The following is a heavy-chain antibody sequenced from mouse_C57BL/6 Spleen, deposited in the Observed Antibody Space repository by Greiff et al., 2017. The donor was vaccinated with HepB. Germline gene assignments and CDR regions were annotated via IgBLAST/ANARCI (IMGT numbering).Heavy chain of an antibody. D-gene: IGHD2-5*01. CDR1: GYTFTSYW. CDR3: ARRDSNYDAMDY. J-gene: IGHJ4*01. CDR2: IDHSDSYT. Sequence: QVQLKQPGAELVMPGASVKLSCKASGYTFTSYWMHWVKQRPGQGLEWIGEIDHSDSYTNYNQKFKGKSTLTVDKSSSTAYMQLSSLTSEDSAVYYCARRDSNYDAMDYWGQGTSVTVSS. V-gene: IGHV1-69*01.